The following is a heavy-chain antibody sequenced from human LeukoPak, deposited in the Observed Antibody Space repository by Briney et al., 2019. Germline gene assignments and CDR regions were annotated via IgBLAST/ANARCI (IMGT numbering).Heavy chain of an antibody. CDR3: ARRPTKSDAFDI. V-gene: IGHV4-39*01. Sequence: SETLSLTCTVSGRSISSSTYYWAWIRQPPGKGLEWIGSIYYSGSTYSNPSLKSRVTISVDTSKNQFSLKLSSVTAADTAVYYCARRPTKSDAFDIWGQGTMVTVSS. CDR2: IYYSGST. J-gene: IGHJ3*02. CDR1: GRSISSSTYY. D-gene: IGHD2-8*01.